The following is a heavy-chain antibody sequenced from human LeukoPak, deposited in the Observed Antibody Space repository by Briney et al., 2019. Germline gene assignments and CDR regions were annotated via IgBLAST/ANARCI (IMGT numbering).Heavy chain of an antibody. V-gene: IGHV3-74*01. Sequence: PGGSLRLSCAASGSTFSRYWMHWVRQAPGKGLVWVSRVKSDGSDTIYADSVKGPFTISRDNAKNTLYLQMDSLRAEDTAVYYCTTGIGNYYYYWGQGTLVTVAS. CDR3: TTGIGNYYYY. J-gene: IGHJ4*02. CDR2: VKSDGSDT. D-gene: IGHD3-10*01. CDR1: GSTFSRYW.